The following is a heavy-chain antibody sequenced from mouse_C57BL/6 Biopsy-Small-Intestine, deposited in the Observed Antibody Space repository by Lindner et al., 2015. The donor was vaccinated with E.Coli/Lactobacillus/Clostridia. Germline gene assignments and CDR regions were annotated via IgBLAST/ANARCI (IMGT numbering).Heavy chain of an antibody. CDR1: GYSFTGYY. D-gene: IGHD1-1*01. Sequence: VQLQESGPELVKPGASVKISCKASGYSFTGYYMHWVKQSPEKSLEWIGEINPSTGGTTYNQKFKAKATLTVDKSSSTAYMQLKSLTSEDSAVYYCARYYYYDGSPHYYAMDYWGQGTSVTVSS. CDR3: ARYYYYDGSPHYYAMDY. CDR2: INPSTGGT. V-gene: IGHV1-42*01. J-gene: IGHJ4*01.